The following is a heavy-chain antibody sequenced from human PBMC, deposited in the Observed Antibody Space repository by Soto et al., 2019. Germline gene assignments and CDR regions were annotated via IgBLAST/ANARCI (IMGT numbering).Heavy chain of an antibody. CDR3: AKDRGEEGLKFLGWFGRMDV. J-gene: IGHJ6*02. Sequence: GGSLRLSCAASGFTVSNYWMNWVRQAPGKGLVWVSYIKIDGTTFYADSVEGRFTVSRDDAKNTFYLQRNSLRAEDTAVYYCAKDRGEEGLKFLGWFGRMDVWGHGTTVTVCS. D-gene: IGHD3-3*01. CDR2: IKIDGTT. V-gene: IGHV3-74*01. CDR1: GFTVSNYW.